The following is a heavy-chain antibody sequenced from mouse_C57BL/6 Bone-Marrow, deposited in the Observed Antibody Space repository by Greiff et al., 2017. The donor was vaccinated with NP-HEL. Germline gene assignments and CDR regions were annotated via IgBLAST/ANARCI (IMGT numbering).Heavy chain of an antibody. V-gene: IGHV1-85*01. J-gene: IGHJ2*01. CDR1: GYTFTSYD. CDR3: ANGLLRYYFDY. Sequence: VQLQQSGPELVKPGASVKLSCKASGYTFTSYDINWVKQRPGQGLEWIGWIYPRDGSTTYNEKFKGKATLTVDTSSSTAYMELHSLTSEDSAVYFCANGLLRYYFDYWGQGTTLTVSS. D-gene: IGHD1-1*01. CDR2: IYPRDGST.